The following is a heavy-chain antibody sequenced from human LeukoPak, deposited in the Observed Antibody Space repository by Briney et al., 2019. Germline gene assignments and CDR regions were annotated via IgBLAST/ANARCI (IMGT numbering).Heavy chain of an antibody. V-gene: IGHV1-2*02. J-gene: IGHJ5*02. CDR3: ARAGYSSSWYRGCDP. Sequence: ASVKVSCKASGYTFTGYYMHWVRQAPGQGLEWMGWINPNSGSTNYAQKFQGRVTMTRDTSISTAYMELSSLRSDDTAVYYCARAGYSSSWYRGCDPWGKGTLVTVSS. CDR2: INPNSGST. D-gene: IGHD6-13*01. CDR1: GYTFTGYY.